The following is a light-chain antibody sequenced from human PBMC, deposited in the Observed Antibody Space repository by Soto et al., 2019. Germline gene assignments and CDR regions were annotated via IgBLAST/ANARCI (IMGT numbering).Light chain of an antibody. Sequence: EIVMTQSPATLSVSPGERATLSCRASQSVTSNLAWYQQKPGQAPRLLIYGASTRATGLPARFSGSGSGTEFTLTISSLQSEDFAVYYCQQRSNWPPEFTFGQGTRVEIK. CDR1: QSVTSN. V-gene: IGKV3-15*01. J-gene: IGKJ2*01. CDR2: GAS. CDR3: QQRSNWPPEFT.